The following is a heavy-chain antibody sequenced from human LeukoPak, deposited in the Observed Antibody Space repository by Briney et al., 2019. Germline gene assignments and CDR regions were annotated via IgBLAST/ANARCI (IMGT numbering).Heavy chain of an antibody. CDR2: IYHSGST. V-gene: IGHV4-38-2*01. Sequence: SETLSLTCAVSGYSISSGYYWGWIRQPPGKGLEWIGSIYHSGSTYYNPSLKSRVTISVDMSKNQFSLKLSSVTAADTAVYYCARCAYSSSNWFDPWGQGTLVTVSS. D-gene: IGHD6-13*01. J-gene: IGHJ5*02. CDR1: GYSISSGYY. CDR3: ARCAYSSSNWFDP.